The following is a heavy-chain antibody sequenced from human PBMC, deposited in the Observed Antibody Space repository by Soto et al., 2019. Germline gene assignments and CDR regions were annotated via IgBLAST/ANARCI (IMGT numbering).Heavy chain of an antibody. D-gene: IGHD7-27*01. CDR1: GYTFSSYA. CDR3: ARDTGDGTFDF. J-gene: IGHJ4*02. V-gene: IGHV1-3*01. Sequence: QVHLVQSGAEVRKPGASVKVSCKASGYTFSSYAMHWVRQAPGQRLEWRGWINAGYGNTKSSQKFQDRVTISRDTSASTAYMELTSLRSEDTAVYSCARDTGDGTFDFWGQGTRVTVSS. CDR2: INAGYGNT.